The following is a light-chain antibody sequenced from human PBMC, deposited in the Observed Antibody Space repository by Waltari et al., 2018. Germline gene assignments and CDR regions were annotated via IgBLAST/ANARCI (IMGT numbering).Light chain of an antibody. CDR2: KAS. CDR3: QQYNSYWT. V-gene: IGKV1-5*03. J-gene: IGKJ1*01. Sequence: TQSPSTLSASVGDRVTITCRASRSISSWLAWYQQKPGKAPKLLIYKASSLESGVPSRFSRSGSGTEFTLTISSLQPDDFATYYCQQYNSYWTFGQGTKVEIK. CDR1: RSISSW.